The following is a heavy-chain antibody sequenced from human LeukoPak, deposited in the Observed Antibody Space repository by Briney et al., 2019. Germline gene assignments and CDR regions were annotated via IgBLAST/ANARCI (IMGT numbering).Heavy chain of an antibody. D-gene: IGHD6-13*01. V-gene: IGHV3-23*01. CDR2: ISGSGGST. J-gene: IGHJ4*02. CDR3: AKDLRKHSSSRYNDY. CDR1: GFTFSSYA. Sequence: GGSLRLSCAASGFTFSSYAMSWVRQAPGKGVEWVSAISGSGGSTYYADSVKGRFTISRDNSKNTLYLQMNSLRAEDTAVYYCAKDLRKHSSSRYNDYWGQGTLVTVSS.